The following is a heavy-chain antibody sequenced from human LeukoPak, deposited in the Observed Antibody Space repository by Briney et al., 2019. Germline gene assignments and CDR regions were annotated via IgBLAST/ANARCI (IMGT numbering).Heavy chain of an antibody. CDR1: GGSISSGGYS. CDR2: IYHSGST. J-gene: IGHJ4*02. CDR3: AARGLSGLIDY. V-gene: IGHV4-30-2*01. D-gene: IGHD6-25*01. Sequence: SQTLSLTCAVSGGSISSGGYSWSWIRQPPGKGLEWIGYIYHSGSTYYNPSLKSRVTISVDRSKNQFSLKLSSVTAADTAVYYCAARGLSGLIDYWGQGTLVTVSS.